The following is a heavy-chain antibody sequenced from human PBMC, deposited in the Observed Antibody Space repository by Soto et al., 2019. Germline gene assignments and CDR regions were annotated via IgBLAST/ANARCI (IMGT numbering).Heavy chain of an antibody. CDR3: ASSAHSRIFDY. CDR1: GFTFSSHW. V-gene: IGHV3-7*01. J-gene: IGHJ4*02. Sequence: EVQLVESGGGLVQPGGSLRLSCAASGFTFSSHWMGWVGQAPGKGLEWVANIEQDGSDKYYVGSGKGRCTISRDNAKNSLYLQMNNLRAEDAAVYYCASSAHSRIFDYWGQGTVATVSS. CDR2: IEQDGSDK. D-gene: IGHD6-13*01.